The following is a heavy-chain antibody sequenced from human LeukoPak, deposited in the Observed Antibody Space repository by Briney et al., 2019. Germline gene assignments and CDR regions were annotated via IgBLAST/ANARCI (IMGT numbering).Heavy chain of an antibody. V-gene: IGHV1-2*02. CDR2: INPNSGGT. D-gene: IGHD3-22*01. CDR3: ARDFPNTYYYDSSGYYGRYFDY. Sequence: ASVKVSCKASGYTFTGYYMHWVRQAPGQGLEWMGWINPNSGGTNYAQKFQGRVTMTRDTSISTAYMELSRLRSDDTAVYYCARDFPNTYYYDSSGYYGRYFDYWGQGTLVTVSS. CDR1: GYTFTGYY. J-gene: IGHJ4*02.